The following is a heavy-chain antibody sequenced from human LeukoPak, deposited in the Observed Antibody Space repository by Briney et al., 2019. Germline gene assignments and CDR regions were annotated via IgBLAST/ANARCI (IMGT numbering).Heavy chain of an antibody. CDR2: IDPSDSYT. CDR1: GYSFTSYW. Sequence: GESLRISCKGCGYSFTSYWISWVRQMPGKGLEWMGRIDPSDSYTNYSPSFQGHVTISADKSISTAYLQWSSLKASDTAMYYCARQGPTYYDILTGSKSWGQGTLVTVSS. J-gene: IGHJ4*02. D-gene: IGHD3-9*01. CDR3: ARQGPTYYDILTGSKS. V-gene: IGHV5-10-1*01.